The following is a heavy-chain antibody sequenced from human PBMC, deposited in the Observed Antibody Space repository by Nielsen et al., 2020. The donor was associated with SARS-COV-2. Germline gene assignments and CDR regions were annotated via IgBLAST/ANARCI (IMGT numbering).Heavy chain of an antibody. V-gene: IGHV4-39*07. Sequence: WIRQPPGKGLEWIGSIYYSGSTYYNPSLKSRVTISVDTSKNQFSLKLSSVTAADTAVYYCARGLLYYDFWSGYSQRGPWFDPWGQGTLVTVSS. CDR2: IYYSGST. J-gene: IGHJ5*02. CDR3: ARGLLYYDFWSGYSQRGPWFDP. D-gene: IGHD3-3*01.